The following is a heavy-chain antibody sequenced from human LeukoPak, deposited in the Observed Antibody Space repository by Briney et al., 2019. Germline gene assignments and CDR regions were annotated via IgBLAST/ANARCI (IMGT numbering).Heavy chain of an antibody. V-gene: IGHV3-74*01. CDR2: IYGDGSGT. CDR3: ARSSSGAFDI. CDR1: GFTFSSYW. Sequence: GGSPRLSCAASGFTFSSYWMHWVRQAPGKGLVWVSSIYGDGSGTTYADSVKGRLTISRDNAKNTLYLQMNSLRAEDTAVYYCARSSSGAFDIWGQGTMVTVSS. J-gene: IGHJ3*02. D-gene: IGHD6-6*01.